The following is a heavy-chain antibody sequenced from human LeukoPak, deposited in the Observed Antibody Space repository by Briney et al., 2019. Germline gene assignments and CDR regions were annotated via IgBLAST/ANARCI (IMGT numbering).Heavy chain of an antibody. J-gene: IGHJ4*02. V-gene: IGHV4-30-4*08. Sequence: SETLSLTCTVSGGSISSGDYCWSWIRQPPGKGLEWIGYIYYSGSTYYNPSLKSRVTISVDTSKNQFSLKLSSVTAADTAVYYCARYHYYDSSGYTYYFDYWGQGTLVTVSS. CDR3: ARYHYYDSSGYTYYFDY. D-gene: IGHD3-22*01. CDR2: IYYSGST. CDR1: GGSISSGDYC.